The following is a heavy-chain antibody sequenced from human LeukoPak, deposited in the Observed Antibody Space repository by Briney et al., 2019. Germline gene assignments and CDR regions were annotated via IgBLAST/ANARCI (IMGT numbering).Heavy chain of an antibody. J-gene: IGHJ4*02. CDR1: GYSFTNYW. CDR2: IYPGDSDT. CDR3: ARSWGANYFDY. D-gene: IGHD3-16*01. Sequence: GGALEISLKGSGYSFTNYWIGLVRQMPGEGPGWMGIIYPGDSDTRYSPSFQGQVTISADKSISTAYLQWSSLKASDTAMYYCARSWGANYFDYWGQGTLVTVSS. V-gene: IGHV5-51*01.